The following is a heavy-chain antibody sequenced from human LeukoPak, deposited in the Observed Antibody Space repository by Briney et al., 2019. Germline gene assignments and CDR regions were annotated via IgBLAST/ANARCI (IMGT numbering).Heavy chain of an antibody. CDR2: IYHSGST. Sequence: SETLSLTCTVSGYSISSGYFWGWIRQPPGKGLEWIGTIYHSGSTYYNPSLKSRVTISLDTSKNQFSLKLSSVTAADTAVYYCARALTGTTWFDPWGQGTLVTVSS. CDR1: GYSISSGYF. CDR3: ARALTGTTWFDP. V-gene: IGHV4-38-2*02. D-gene: IGHD1-20*01. J-gene: IGHJ5*02.